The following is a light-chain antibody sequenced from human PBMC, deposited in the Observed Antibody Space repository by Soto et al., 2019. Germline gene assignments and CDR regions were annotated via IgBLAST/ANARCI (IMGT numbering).Light chain of an antibody. V-gene: IGKV3-15*01. CDR1: QSVSST. CDR3: QQYSQWPRT. CDR2: DAS. J-gene: IGKJ1*01. Sequence: EIVMTQSPGTLSVSPGERVTLSCRASQSVSSTVAWYQQKPGQAPRLLIYDASTRASGIPARFSGSGSGTEFTLSISNLQSEDFAVYHCQQYSQWPRTFGQGTKVEIK.